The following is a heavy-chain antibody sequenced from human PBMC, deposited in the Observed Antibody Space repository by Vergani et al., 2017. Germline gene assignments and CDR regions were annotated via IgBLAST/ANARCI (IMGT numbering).Heavy chain of an antibody. CDR2: LSASDRRT. J-gene: IGHJ4*02. Sequence: VQLVESGGGLVKPGGSLRLSCAASGFTFSDFSMSWVRQAPGKGLEWVSTLSASDRRTHYADSVKGRFTISRDNSKNTLSLQMNSLTAEDTAIYYCAGPQGTSAYYYGGFDYWGQGILVTVSS. CDR3: AGPQGTSAYYYGGFDY. CDR1: GFTFSDFS. V-gene: IGHV3-23*04. D-gene: IGHD3-22*01.